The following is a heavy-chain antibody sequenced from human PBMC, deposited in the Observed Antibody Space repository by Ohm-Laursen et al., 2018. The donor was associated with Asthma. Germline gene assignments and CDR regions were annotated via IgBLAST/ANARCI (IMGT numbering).Heavy chain of an antibody. V-gene: IGHV3-11*06. J-gene: IGHJ4*02. Sequence: SLRLSCSASGFTFSDYYMSWIRQAPGKGLEWVSYISSSSSYTNYADSVKGRFTISRDNAKNSLYLQMNSLRAEDTAVYYCARGGLYNWNDEGYWGQGTLVTVSS. CDR2: ISSSSSYT. D-gene: IGHD1-20*01. CDR1: GFTFSDYY. CDR3: ARGGLYNWNDEGY.